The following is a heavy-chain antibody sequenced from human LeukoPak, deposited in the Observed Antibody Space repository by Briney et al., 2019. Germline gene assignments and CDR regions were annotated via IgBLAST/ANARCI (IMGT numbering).Heavy chain of an antibody. CDR1: GGSISSSSYY. CDR3: ARHRAAAGTFSWFDP. CDR2: IHYSGST. D-gene: IGHD6-13*01. J-gene: IGHJ5*02. Sequence: SETLSLTCTVSGGSISSSSYYWGWIRQPPGKGLEWIGSIHYSGSTYYNPSLKSRVTISVDTSKNQFSLKLSSVTAADTAVYYCARHRAAAGTFSWFDPWGQGTLVTVSS. V-gene: IGHV4-39*01.